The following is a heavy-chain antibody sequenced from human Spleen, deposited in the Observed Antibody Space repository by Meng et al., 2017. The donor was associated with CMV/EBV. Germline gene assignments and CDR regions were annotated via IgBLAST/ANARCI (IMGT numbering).Heavy chain of an antibody. Sequence: GSLRLSCAVYGGSLSDGFWTWIRHSPGEGLEWIGEIDHSGNTNYKPSLKRRATMSVDTSKNQFSLKVKSVTAADTAVYYCGRAGVWLPNQWSQGTLVTVSS. D-gene: IGHD5-12*01. CDR3: GRAGVWLPNQ. J-gene: IGHJ4*02. CDR2: IDHSGNT. V-gene: IGHV4-34*01. CDR1: GGSLSDGF.